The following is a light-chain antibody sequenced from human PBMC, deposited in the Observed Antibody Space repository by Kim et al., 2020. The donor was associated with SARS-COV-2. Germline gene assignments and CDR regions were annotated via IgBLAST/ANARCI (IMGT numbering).Light chain of an antibody. CDR2: SNS. Sequence: QSVLTQPPSASGTPGQRVTIACSGSSSNVGTNNVNWYQQVPGTAPKLLIFSNSQRPSGVPGRFSGSKSGTSASLAISGLQSEDEADYYCGTWDGSLNSRVFGGGTQLTVL. J-gene: IGLJ2*01. V-gene: IGLV1-44*01. CDR1: SSNVGTNN. CDR3: GTWDGSLNSRV.